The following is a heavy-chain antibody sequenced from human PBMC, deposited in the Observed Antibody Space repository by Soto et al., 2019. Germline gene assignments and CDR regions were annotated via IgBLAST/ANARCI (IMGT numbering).Heavy chain of an antibody. CDR2: IYHSGST. J-gene: IGHJ6*02. CDR3: ARLGYDDFWSGYRDYYGMDV. Sequence: QVQLQESGPGLVKPSGTLSLTCAVSGGSISSSYWWSWVRQPPGKGLEWIGEIYHSGSTNYNPSLKSRVTISGDKSKNQFSLKLRSVTAADTAVYYCARLGYDDFWSGYRDYYGMDVWGQGTTVTVSS. D-gene: IGHD3-3*01. CDR1: GGSISSSYW. V-gene: IGHV4-4*02.